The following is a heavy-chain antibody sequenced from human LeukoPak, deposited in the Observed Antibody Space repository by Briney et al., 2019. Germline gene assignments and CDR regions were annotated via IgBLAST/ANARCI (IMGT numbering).Heavy chain of an antibody. Sequence: ASVKVSCKASGYTFTSYYMHWVRQAPGQGLEWMGIINPSGGSTSYAQKLQGRVTMTRDTSTSTVYMELSSLRSEDTAVYYCARVSVVAAKRGYWFDPWGQGTLVTVSS. CDR1: GYTFTSYY. J-gene: IGHJ5*02. D-gene: IGHD2-15*01. CDR3: ARVSVVAAKRGYWFDP. V-gene: IGHV1-46*01. CDR2: INPSGGST.